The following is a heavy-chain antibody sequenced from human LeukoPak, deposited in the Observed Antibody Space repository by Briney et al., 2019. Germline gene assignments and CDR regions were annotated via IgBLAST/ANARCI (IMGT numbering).Heavy chain of an antibody. CDR2: INPNSGGT. CDR1: GYTFTGYY. D-gene: IGHD2-15*01. Sequence: GASVTVSCKASGYTFTGYYMHWVRQAPGQGLEWMGWINPNSGGTNYAQKFQGRVTMTRDTSISTAYMELSRLRSDDTAVYYCAREGQYCSGGSCYSVSESRFDPWGQGTLVTVSS. J-gene: IGHJ5*02. CDR3: AREGQYCSGGSCYSVSESRFDP. V-gene: IGHV1-2*02.